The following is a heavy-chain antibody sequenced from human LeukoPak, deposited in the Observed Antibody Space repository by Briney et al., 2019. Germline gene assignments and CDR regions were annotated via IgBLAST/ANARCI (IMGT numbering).Heavy chain of an antibody. CDR2: ISGSGGST. CDR1: GFTFSSYA. J-gene: IGHJ4*02. D-gene: IGHD3-3*01. Sequence: PGGSLRLSCAASGFTFSSYAMSWVRQAPGKGLEWVSAISGSGGSTYYADSVKGRFAISRDNSKNTLYLQMNSLRAEDTAVYYCAKGHDFWSGYHRSCFDYWGQGTLVTVSS. CDR3: AKGHDFWSGYHRSCFDY. V-gene: IGHV3-23*01.